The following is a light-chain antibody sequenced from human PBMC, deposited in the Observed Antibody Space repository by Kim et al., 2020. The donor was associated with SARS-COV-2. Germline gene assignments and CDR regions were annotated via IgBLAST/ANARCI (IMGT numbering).Light chain of an antibody. CDR3: QQSSTTPLLT. CDR1: QSIRSY. J-gene: IGKJ4*01. V-gene: IGKV1-39*01. CDR2: AAS. Sequence: DIQMTQSPSSLSASVGARVTITCRASQSIRSYLNWYQQPPGKAPTLLIYAASTLQRGVPSRFSGSGSGTDFTLTISSLQPEDFATDYCQQSSTTPLLTVGGGTKVDIK.